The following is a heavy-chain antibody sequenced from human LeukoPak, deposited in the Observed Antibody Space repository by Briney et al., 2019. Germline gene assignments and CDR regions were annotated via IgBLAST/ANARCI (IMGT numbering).Heavy chain of an antibody. V-gene: IGHV3-7*01. CDR3: ARDTRIVGATGFDY. CDR1: GFTFSSYW. D-gene: IGHD1-26*01. J-gene: IGHJ4*02. Sequence: HPWGSLRLSCAASGFTFSSYWMSWVRQAPGKWLEWVANIKQDGSEKYYVDSVKGRFTISRDNAKNSLYLQMNSLRAEDTAVYYCARDTRIVGATGFDYWGQGTLVTVSS. CDR2: IKQDGSEK.